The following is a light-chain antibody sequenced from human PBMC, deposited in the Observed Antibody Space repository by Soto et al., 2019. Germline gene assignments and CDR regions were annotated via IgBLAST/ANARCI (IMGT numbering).Light chain of an antibody. CDR2: GVS. J-gene: IGKJ1*01. V-gene: IGKV3-20*01. Sequence: EIVLTQSPGTVSLSPGDRATLSCRASQSISANYLAWYQQKPGQAPRLLIYGVSIRATGIPDRFAGSGSGPDFTLTISILEPEDFAVYYCHQYGVLPKTFGQGTTVEIK. CDR1: QSISANY. CDR3: HQYGVLPKT.